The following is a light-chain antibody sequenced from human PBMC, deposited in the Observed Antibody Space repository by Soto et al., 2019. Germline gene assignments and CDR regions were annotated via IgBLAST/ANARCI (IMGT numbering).Light chain of an antibody. V-gene: IGKV3-20*01. CDR2: GAS. CDR3: QQFGSSQYT. Sequence: DIVMTQSPGTLSLSPGERATLSCRASQSVSSSYLAWYQQKPGQSPRLVIYGASTRATGIPARFSGSGSGTEFTLTISRLEPEDSAVYYCQQFGSSQYTFGPGTKLEIK. J-gene: IGKJ2*01. CDR1: QSVSSSY.